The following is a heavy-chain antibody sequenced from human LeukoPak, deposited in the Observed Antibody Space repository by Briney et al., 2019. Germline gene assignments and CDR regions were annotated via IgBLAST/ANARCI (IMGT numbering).Heavy chain of an antibody. CDR3: AKVTAAAGISGYDAFDI. J-gene: IGHJ3*02. D-gene: IGHD6-13*01. V-gene: IGHV3-23*01. CDR2: ISGSGGST. Sequence: GGSLRLSCAASGFTFSSYAMSWVRQAPGKGLEWVSAISGSGGSTYYAESVKGRFTISRDNSKNTLYLQMNSLRAEDTAVHYCAKVTAAAGISGYDAFDIWGQGTMVTVSS. CDR1: GFTFSSYA.